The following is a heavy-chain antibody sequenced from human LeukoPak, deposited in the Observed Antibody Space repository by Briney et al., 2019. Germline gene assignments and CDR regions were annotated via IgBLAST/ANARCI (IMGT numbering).Heavy chain of an antibody. V-gene: IGHV1-69*13. CDR2: IIPIFGTA. D-gene: IGHD5-18*01. CDR1: GYTFTGYY. CDR3: ARERAGIQLWPNYYFDY. J-gene: IGHJ4*02. Sequence: SVKVSCKASGYTFTGYYMHWVRQAPGQGLEWMGGIIPIFGTANYAQKFQGRVTITADESTSTAYMELSSLRSEDTAVYYCARERAGIQLWPNYYFDYWGQGTLVTVSS.